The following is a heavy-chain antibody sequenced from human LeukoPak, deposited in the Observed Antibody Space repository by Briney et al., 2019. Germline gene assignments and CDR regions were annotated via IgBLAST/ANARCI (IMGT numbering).Heavy chain of an antibody. CDR3: ARVVRPATTTYYFDY. D-gene: IGHD4-17*01. CDR1: GDSISDGDYY. V-gene: IGHV4-30-4*01. Sequence: SQTLSLTCTVSGDSISDGDYYWSWIRQPPGKGLEWLGYIYYSGGTYYNPSLKSRLTISVDTSRNQFSLKLSSVTAADTAVYYCARVVRPATTTYYFDYWGQGVLVTVSS. J-gene: IGHJ4*02. CDR2: IYYSGGT.